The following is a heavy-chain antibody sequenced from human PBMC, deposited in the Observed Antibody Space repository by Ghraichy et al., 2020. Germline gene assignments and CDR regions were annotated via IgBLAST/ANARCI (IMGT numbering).Heavy chain of an antibody. Sequence: GRSLRLSCAASGFTFSGSAMHWVRQASGKGLEWVGRIRSKANSYATTYAASVKGRFTISRDDSKNTAYLQMNSLKTEDTAVYYCTRSSSYYDFWTNAYYYGMDVWGQGTTVTVSS. CDR2: IRSKANSYAT. CDR1: GFTFSGSA. CDR3: TRSSSYYDFWTNAYYYGMDV. J-gene: IGHJ6*02. D-gene: IGHD3-3*01. V-gene: IGHV3-73*01.